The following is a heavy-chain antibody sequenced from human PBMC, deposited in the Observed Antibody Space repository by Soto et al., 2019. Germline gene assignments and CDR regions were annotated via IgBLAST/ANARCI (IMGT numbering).Heavy chain of an antibody. CDR1: GYIFTNYY. V-gene: IGHV1-46*01. CDR2: INPLPTSGST. Sequence: QVQLVQSGAEVKKPGASVKVSCKASGYIFTNYYIHWVRQAPGQGLEWMAIINPLPTSGSTNYAQKCQGRVPVTSDTSPSTANLELSTLRSDETSVYYCAIDLAAAAYWGQGTLVTVSS. J-gene: IGHJ4*02. D-gene: IGHD6-13*01. CDR3: AIDLAAAAY.